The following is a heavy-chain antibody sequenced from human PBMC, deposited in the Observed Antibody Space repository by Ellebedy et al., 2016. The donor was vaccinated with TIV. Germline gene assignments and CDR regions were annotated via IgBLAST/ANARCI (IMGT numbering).Heavy chain of an antibody. CDR3: ARGTYSSSWYGMDF. CDR2: MNPKSGNT. V-gene: IGHV1-8*01. CDR1: GYTFASYD. D-gene: IGHD6-13*01. Sequence: AASVKVSCKASGYTFASYDINWVRQANGQGLEWMGWMNPKSGNTGYAQKFQGRVTMTRNTSISTAFMELSSLRSEDAAVYYCARGTYSSSWYGMDFWGQGTPVTVSS. J-gene: IGHJ4*02.